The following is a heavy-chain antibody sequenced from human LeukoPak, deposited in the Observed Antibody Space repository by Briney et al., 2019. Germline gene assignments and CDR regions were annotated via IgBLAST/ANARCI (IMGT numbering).Heavy chain of an antibody. J-gene: IGHJ4*02. V-gene: IGHV3-23*01. Sequence: GGSLRLSCAASGFTFSNYWMSWVRQAPGRGLEWVSLISASGDRTYYAGSVKGRFTISRDTSRNTLTLQMNSLRAEDTAVYYCAKGIYDYALDYWGQGTLVTVSS. CDR3: AKGIYDYALDY. D-gene: IGHD4/OR15-4a*01. CDR1: GFTFSNYW. CDR2: ISASGDRT.